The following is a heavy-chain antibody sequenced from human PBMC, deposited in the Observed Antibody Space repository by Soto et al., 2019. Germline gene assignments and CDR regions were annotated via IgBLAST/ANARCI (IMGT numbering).Heavy chain of an antibody. CDR1: GFTFSSYA. Sequence: PGGSLRLSCAASGFTFSSYAMSWVRQAPAKGLEWVSAISGSGGSTYYADSVKGRFTISRDNSKNTLYLQMNSLRAEDTAVYYCAKGRRSTTVVTYFDYWGQGTLVTVSS. CDR3: AKGRRSTTVVTYFDY. V-gene: IGHV3-23*01. D-gene: IGHD4-17*01. CDR2: ISGSGGST. J-gene: IGHJ4*02.